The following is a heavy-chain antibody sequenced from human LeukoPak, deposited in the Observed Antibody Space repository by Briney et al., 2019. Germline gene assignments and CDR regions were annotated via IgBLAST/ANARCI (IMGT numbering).Heavy chain of an antibody. V-gene: IGHV4-61*09. CDR1: GGSISSGSYY. D-gene: IGHD6-19*01. CDR3: ARVMQWLDHDAFDI. Sequence: SETLSLTCTVSGGSISSGSYYWSWIRQPAGKGLEWIGHITNYNPSLKSRVTISVDTSKNQFSLKLSSVTAADTAVYYCARVMQWLDHDAFDIWGQGTMVTVSS. J-gene: IGHJ3*02. CDR2: IT.